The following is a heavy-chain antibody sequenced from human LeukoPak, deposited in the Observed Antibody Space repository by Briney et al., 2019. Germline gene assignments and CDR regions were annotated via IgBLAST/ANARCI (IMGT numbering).Heavy chain of an antibody. CDR3: TSATYMDY. V-gene: IGHV3-48*03. Sequence: PGGSLRLSCAASGLTFSSYEMNWVRQAPGKGLEWVSYISSSGSTKYYADSVKGQFTISRDNAKNSLYLQMNSLRAEDTSVYYCTSATYMDYWGQGTLVTVSS. J-gene: IGHJ4*02. D-gene: IGHD3-16*01. CDR1: GLTFSSYE. CDR2: ISSSGSTK.